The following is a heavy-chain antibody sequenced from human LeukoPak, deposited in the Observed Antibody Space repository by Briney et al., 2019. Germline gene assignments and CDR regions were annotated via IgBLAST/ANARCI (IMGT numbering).Heavy chain of an antibody. CDR3: ARESSGYDFTYHYYYMDV. CDR1: GGSISSGTYY. V-gene: IGHV4-61*09. CDR2: IYSSGST. D-gene: IGHD5-12*01. J-gene: IGHJ6*03. Sequence: SETLSLTCTVSGGSISSGTYYWSWIRQPAGKGLEWIGHIYSSGSTNYNPSLKSRVTISVDTSKNQFSLKLTSVTAADTAVYYCARESSGYDFTYHYYYMDVWGKGTTVTVSS.